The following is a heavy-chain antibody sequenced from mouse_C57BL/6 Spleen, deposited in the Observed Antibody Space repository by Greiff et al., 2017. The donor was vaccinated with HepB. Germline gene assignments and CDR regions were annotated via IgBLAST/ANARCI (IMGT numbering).Heavy chain of an antibody. Sequence: DVHLVESGEGLVKPGGSLKLSCAASGFTFSSYAMSWVRQTPEKRLEWVAYISSGGDYIYYADTVKGRFTISRDNARNTLYLQMSSLKSEDTAMYYCTRDRGYDANAMDYWGQGTSVTVSS. CDR3: TRDRGYDANAMDY. V-gene: IGHV5-9-1*02. CDR2: ISSGGDYI. CDR1: GFTFSSYA. J-gene: IGHJ4*01. D-gene: IGHD2-2*01.